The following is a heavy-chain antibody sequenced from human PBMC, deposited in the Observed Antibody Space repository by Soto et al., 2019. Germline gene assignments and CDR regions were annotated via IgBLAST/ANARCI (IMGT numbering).Heavy chain of an antibody. CDR3: ARDKGLFDWLSRYYYYGMDV. Sequence: PGGSLRLSCAASGFTFSSYAMHWVRQAPGKGLEWVAVISYDGSNKYYADSVKGRFTISRDNSKNTLFLQMNSLRAEDTAVYYCARDKGLFDWLSRYYYYGMDVWGQGTTVTVSS. D-gene: IGHD3-9*01. J-gene: IGHJ6*02. CDR2: ISYDGSNK. CDR1: GFTFSSYA. V-gene: IGHV3-30-3*01.